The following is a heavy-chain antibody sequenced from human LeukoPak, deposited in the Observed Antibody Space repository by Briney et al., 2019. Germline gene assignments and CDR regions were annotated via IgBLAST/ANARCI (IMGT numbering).Heavy chain of an antibody. CDR1: GFTFGNAW. CDR2: IKIKTDGGKT. CDR3: TTGGWWELLFDY. V-gene: IGHV3-15*01. D-gene: IGHD1-26*01. J-gene: IGHJ4*02. Sequence: PGGALRLSCAASGFTFGNAWMCWVRQGPRKGLEWVCRIKIKTDGGKTDYAAPVRDRSTISRDESTNIVSLQMNSLTIEDTAVYYCTTGGWWELLFDYWGQGTLVTVSS.